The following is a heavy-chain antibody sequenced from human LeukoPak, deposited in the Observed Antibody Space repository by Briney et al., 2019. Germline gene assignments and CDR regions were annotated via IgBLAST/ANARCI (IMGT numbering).Heavy chain of an antibody. V-gene: IGHV4-39*01. CDR3: ARQLRHPELNTMYGVVDY. J-gene: IGHJ4*02. Sequence: PSQTLSLTCTVSGGSISSSSYYWGWIRQPPGKGLEWNATLYYSGSTYYNPSLGSRVTISVDTSKNQFSLKVSSVTAADTAVYYCARQLRHPELNTMYGVVDYWGQGTLVTVSS. CDR1: GGSISSSSYY. CDR2: LYYSGST. D-gene: IGHD3-3*01.